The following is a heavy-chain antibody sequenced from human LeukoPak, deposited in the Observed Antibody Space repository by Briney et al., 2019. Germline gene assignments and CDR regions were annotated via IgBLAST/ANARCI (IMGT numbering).Heavy chain of an antibody. CDR2: INAGNGNT. Sequence: ASVKVSCKASGYTSTSYAMHWVRQAPGQRLEWMGWINAGNGNTKYSQKFQGRVTITRDTSASTAYMELSSLRSEDTAVYYCARVFPQAGTRRGLDYWGQGTLVTVSS. CDR1: GYTSTSYA. CDR3: ARVFPQAGTRRGLDY. V-gene: IGHV1-3*01. J-gene: IGHJ4*02. D-gene: IGHD6-13*01.